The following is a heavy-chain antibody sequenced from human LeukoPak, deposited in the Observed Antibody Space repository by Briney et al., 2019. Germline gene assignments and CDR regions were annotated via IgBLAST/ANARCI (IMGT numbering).Heavy chain of an antibody. D-gene: IGHD1-26*01. V-gene: IGHV1-24*01. CDR2: FDPEDGET. J-gene: IGHJ5*02. Sequence: ASVKVSCKVSGYTLTELSMHWVRQAPGKGLEWMGGFDPEDGETIYAQKFQGRVTMTEDTSTDTAYMELSSLRSEDTAVYFCATVSYRSNWFDPWGQGTLVTVSS. CDR1: GYTLTELS. CDR3: ATVSYRSNWFDP.